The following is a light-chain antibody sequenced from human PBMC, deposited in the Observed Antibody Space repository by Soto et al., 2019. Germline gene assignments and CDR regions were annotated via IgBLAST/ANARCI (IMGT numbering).Light chain of an antibody. CDR2: LGS. Sequence: DIVMPQSPLSLPVTPGEPASISCRSSRRLLHSNGYNYLDWYLQKPRQSPQLLIYLGSNRASGVPDRFSGSGSSAVFTLKISRVEAEDVGVYYCMQALQTPLTFGGGTKVDIK. V-gene: IGKV2-28*01. J-gene: IGKJ4*01. CDR1: RRLLHSNGYNY. CDR3: MQALQTPLT.